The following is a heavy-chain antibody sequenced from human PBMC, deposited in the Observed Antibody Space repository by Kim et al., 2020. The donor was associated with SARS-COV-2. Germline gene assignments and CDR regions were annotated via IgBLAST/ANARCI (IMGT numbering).Heavy chain of an antibody. CDR2: INHSGST. J-gene: IGHJ6*02. Sequence: SETLSLTCAVYGGSFSGYYWSWIRQPPGKGLEWIGEINHSGSTNYNPSLKSRVTISVDTSKNQFSLKLSSVTAADTAVYYCARRTSYYYYYGMDVWGQGT. CDR3: ARRTSYYYYYGMDV. V-gene: IGHV4-34*01. CDR1: GGSFSGYY. D-gene: IGHD2-2*01.